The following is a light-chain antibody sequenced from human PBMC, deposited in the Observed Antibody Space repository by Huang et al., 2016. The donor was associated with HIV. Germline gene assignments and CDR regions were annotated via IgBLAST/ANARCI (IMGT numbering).Light chain of an antibody. V-gene: IGKV1-33*01. Sequence: DIQMTQSPSSLSASVGDRVTITCQASQDISNYLNWYQQKPGKAPKLLMYDASNLEAGVPSRLSGNTSGTHFTFTISSLRPEDSATYYCQQYDDFPLTFGGGTKVEIK. J-gene: IGKJ4*01. CDR2: DAS. CDR3: QQYDDFPLT. CDR1: QDISNY.